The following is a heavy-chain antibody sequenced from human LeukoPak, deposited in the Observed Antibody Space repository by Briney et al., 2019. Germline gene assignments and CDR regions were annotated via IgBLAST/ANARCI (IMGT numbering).Heavy chain of an antibody. Sequence: ASVKVSCKASGYTFTSYDIDWVRQTTGQGLEWMGWMNPNTGNSGYAQRFQGRVTMTRNTSISTACMELSSLRSEDTAVYYCARGGWGGYNYADYWGQGTLVTVSS. CDR3: ARGGWGGYNYADY. J-gene: IGHJ4*02. D-gene: IGHD5-24*01. V-gene: IGHV1-8*01. CDR2: MNPNTGNS. CDR1: GYTFTSYD.